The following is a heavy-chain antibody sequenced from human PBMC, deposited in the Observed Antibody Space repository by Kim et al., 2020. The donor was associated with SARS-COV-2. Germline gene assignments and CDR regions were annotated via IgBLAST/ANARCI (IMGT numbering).Heavy chain of an antibody. Sequence: GGSLRLSCAGSGFRFRNYWMPWVRQAPGKGLEWLGNINSHGSEAVYVDSVKGRFTISRDNAKDLLYLQMNRLSAEDTAVYYCARDTYDQGSSGVYFGAFVAWGQETMVIVSS. V-gene: IGHV3-7*01. D-gene: IGHD6-19*01. CDR3: ARDTYDQGSSGVYFGAFVA. CDR1: GFRFRNYW. J-gene: IGHJ3*01. CDR2: INSHGSEA.